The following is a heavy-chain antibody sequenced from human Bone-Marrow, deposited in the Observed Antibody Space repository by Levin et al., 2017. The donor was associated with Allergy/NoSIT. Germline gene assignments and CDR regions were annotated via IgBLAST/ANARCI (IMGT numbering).Heavy chain of an antibody. V-gene: IGHV3-23*01. D-gene: IGHD4-23*01. CDR1: TFTFSTYA. CDR3: AKDTATTVITPTFDS. Sequence: GESLKISCAASTFTFSTYAMSWVRQAPGKGLEWVSGISGSGGDTYYADSVKGRFTISRDNSKNTLYLQMNSLRAEDTAVYYCAKDTATTVITPTFDSWGQGTLVTVSS. J-gene: IGHJ4*02. CDR2: ISGSGGDT.